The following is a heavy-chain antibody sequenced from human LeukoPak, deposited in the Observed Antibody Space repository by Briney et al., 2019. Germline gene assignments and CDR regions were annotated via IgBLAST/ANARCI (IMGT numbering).Heavy chain of an antibody. D-gene: IGHD3-22*01. CDR3: AKAPSPYYYDSSAY. J-gene: IGHJ4*02. Sequence: PGRSLRLSCAASGFIFSNYAMSWVRQAPGKGLEWVSGISGGGDTTFYIDSVKGRFTISRYNSKNTLYLHLNNLRAEDTAVYYCAKAPSPYYYDSSAYWGQGILVTVSS. CDR1: GFIFSNYA. CDR2: ISGGGDTT. V-gene: IGHV3-23*01.